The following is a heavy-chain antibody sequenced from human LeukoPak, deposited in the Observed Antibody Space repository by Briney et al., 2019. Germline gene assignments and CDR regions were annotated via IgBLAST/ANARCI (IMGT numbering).Heavy chain of an antibody. V-gene: IGHV4-59*01. Sequence: KPSETLSLTCAVSGGSISGYYWSWIRQPPGKGLEWIGYIYYSGSTNYHPSLKSRVTMSVDTSKSHFSLKLSSVTSADTAVYFCARGHLAYCSSTTCYGFDYWGQGTLVTVSS. CDR2: IYYSGST. CDR3: ARGHLAYCSSTTCYGFDY. D-gene: IGHD2-2*01. CDR1: GGSISGYY. J-gene: IGHJ4*02.